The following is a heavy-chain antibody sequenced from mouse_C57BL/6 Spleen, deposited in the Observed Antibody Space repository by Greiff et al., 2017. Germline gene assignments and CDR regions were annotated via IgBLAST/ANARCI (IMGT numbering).Heavy chain of an antibody. CDR1: GYSITRGYY. J-gene: IGHJ3*01. CDR2: ISYDGSN. D-gene: IGHD3-2*02. V-gene: IGHV3-6*01. Sequence: VQLQQSGPGLVKPSQSLSLTCSVTGYSITRGYYWNWIRQFPGNKLEWMGYISYDGSNNYNPSLKNRISITRDTSKNQFFLKLNSVTTEDTATYYCARDDSSGFAYWGQGTLVTVSA. CDR3: ARDDSSGFAY.